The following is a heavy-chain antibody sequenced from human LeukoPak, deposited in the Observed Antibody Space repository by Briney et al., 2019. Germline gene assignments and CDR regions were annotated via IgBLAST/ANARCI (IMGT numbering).Heavy chain of an antibody. CDR2: ISYDGSNK. V-gene: IGHV3-30-3*01. CDR1: GFTFSSYA. J-gene: IGHJ6*02. Sequence: PGGSLRLSCAASGFTFSSYAMHRVRQAPGKGLEWVAVISYDGSNKYYADSVKGRFTISRDNSKNTLYLQMNSLRAEDTAVYYCARASYYYDSSGYYRPYYYYGMGVWGQGTTVTVSS. D-gene: IGHD3-22*01. CDR3: ARASYYYDSSGYYRPYYYYGMGV.